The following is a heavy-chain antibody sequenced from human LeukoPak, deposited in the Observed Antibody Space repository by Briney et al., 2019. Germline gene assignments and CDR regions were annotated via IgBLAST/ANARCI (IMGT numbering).Heavy chain of an antibody. Sequence: SETLSLTCTVSGGSISSYYWSWIRQPPGTGLEWIGYIYYSGSTNYNPSLKSRVTISVDTSKNQCSLKLSSVTAADTAVYYCAGHHPRNTVDFWGQGTLVTVPS. CDR2: IYYSGST. D-gene: IGHD2/OR15-2a*01. CDR1: GGSISSYY. J-gene: IGHJ4*02. CDR3: AGHHPRNTVDF. V-gene: IGHV4-59*08.